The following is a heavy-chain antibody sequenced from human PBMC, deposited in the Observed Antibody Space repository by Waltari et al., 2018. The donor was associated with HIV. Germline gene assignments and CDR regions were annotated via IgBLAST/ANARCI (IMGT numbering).Heavy chain of an antibody. V-gene: IGHV3-23*01. CDR3: AKEGIIVITDAFDI. J-gene: IGHJ3*02. CDR1: GFTFSNYA. CDR2: SSGSVCRT. D-gene: IGHD3-22*01. Sequence: EVQLLESGGGLVQPGGSLRLSCAASGFTFSNYAMSWVRQATGKGLEWVSRSSGSVCRTYYADPVKSRFTFSRDNSKDTLFLQMNSLRAEDTALYYCAKEGIIVITDAFDIWGQGTMVIVSS.